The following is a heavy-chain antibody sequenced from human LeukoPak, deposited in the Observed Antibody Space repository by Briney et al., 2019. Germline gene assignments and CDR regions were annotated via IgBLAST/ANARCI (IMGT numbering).Heavy chain of an antibody. J-gene: IGHJ5*02. V-gene: IGHV3-11*01. CDR3: ARAHYYDSSGYYDWFDP. D-gene: IGHD3-22*01. Sequence: GGSLRLSCAASGFTFSSYAMSWIRQAPGKGLEWVSYISSSGSTIYYADSVKGRFTISRDNAKNSLYLQMNSLRAEDTAVYYCARAHYYDSSGYYDWFDPWGQGTLVTVSS. CDR2: ISSSGSTI. CDR1: GFTFSSYA.